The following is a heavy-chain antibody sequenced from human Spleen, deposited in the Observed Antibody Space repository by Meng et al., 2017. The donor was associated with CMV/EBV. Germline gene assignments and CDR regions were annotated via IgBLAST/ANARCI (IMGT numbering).Heavy chain of an antibody. Sequence: GESLKISCAASGFTFSSYSMNWVRQAPGKGLEWVSSISSSSSYTYYADSVKGRFTISRDNAKNSLYLQMNSLRAEDTAVYYCARDLEITVFGVVQSNNYGMDVWGQGTTVTVSS. CDR3: ARDLEITVFGVVQSNNYGMDV. CDR2: ISSSSSYT. V-gene: IGHV3-21*01. CDR1: GFTFSSYS. D-gene: IGHD3-3*01. J-gene: IGHJ6*02.